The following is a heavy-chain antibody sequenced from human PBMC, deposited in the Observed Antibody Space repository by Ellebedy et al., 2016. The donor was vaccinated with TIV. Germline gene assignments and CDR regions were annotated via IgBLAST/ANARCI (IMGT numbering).Heavy chain of an antibody. CDR1: GGSFSDYY. D-gene: IGHD6-6*01. CDR3: ARCTAALYSVPFDY. V-gene: IGHV4-34*01. J-gene: IGHJ4*02. CDR2: INRSGST. Sequence: MPGGSLRLSCAVYGGSFSDYYWSWVRKPPGKGLEWIGEINRSGSTNYNPSLKSRVTISVDTSKNQLSLKLSSVTAADTAVYYCARCTAALYSVPFDYWGQGTLVTVSS.